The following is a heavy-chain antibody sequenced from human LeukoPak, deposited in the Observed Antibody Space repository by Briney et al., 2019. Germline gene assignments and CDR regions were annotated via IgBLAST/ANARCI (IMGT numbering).Heavy chain of an antibody. CDR2: IYSGGST. CDR3: ARDRKKYSSGWTSGLGY. Sequence: GGSLRLSCAASGFTFSSYAMHWVRQAPGKGLEWVAVIYSGGSTYYADSVKGRFTISRDNSKNTLYLQMNSLRAEDTAVYYCARDRKKYSSGWTSGLGYWGQGTLVTVSS. V-gene: IGHV3-66*01. J-gene: IGHJ4*02. CDR1: GFTFSSYA. D-gene: IGHD6-19*01.